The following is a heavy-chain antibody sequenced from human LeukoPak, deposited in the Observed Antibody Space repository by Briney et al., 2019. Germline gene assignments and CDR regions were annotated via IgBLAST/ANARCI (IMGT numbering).Heavy chain of an antibody. V-gene: IGHV3-11*04. CDR2: ISNGGSTT. CDR1: GFTFSDYY. J-gene: IGHJ4*02. Sequence: GGSLRLSCAASGFTFSDYYMSWIRQAPGKGLEWVSYISNGGSTTYYADSVKGRFTISRDNDKTSLYMQMNSLRAEDTAVYYCATSPAAWFYYDSSDYYGARFDNWGQGTLVTVSS. CDR3: ATSPAAWFYYDSSDYYGARFDN. D-gene: IGHD3-22*01.